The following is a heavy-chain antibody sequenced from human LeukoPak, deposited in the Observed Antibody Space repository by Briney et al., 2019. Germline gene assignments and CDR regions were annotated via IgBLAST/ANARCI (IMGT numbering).Heavy chain of an antibody. V-gene: IGHV3-48*03. CDR2: ISSRGSTI. CDR3: ARAGITMVRGVPRWFDP. Sequence: GGSLRLSCAASGFTFSSYEMNWVRQAPGKGLEWVSYISSRGSTIYYADSVKGRFTISRDNAKNSLYLQMNSLRAEDTAVYYCARAGITMVRGVPRWFDPWGQGTLVTVSS. CDR1: GFTFSSYE. D-gene: IGHD3-10*01. J-gene: IGHJ5*02.